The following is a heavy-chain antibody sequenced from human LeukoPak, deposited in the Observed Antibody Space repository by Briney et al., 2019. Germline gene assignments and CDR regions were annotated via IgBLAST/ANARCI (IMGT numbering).Heavy chain of an antibody. CDR1: GGSFSDYY. J-gene: IGHJ6*03. CDR2: INHSGST. D-gene: IGHD3-10*01. CDR3: ARAWFGAEYYYYYMDV. Sequence: SETLSLTCADYGGSFSDYYWSWFRQPPGKGLEWIGEINHSGSTNYTPSLKSRVTISVDTSKNQFSLKLSSVTVADTAVYYCARAWFGAEYYYYYMDVWGKGTTVTIYS. V-gene: IGHV4-34*01.